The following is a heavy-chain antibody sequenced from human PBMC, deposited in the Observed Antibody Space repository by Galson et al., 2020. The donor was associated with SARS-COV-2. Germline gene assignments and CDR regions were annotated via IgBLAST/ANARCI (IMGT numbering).Heavy chain of an antibody. CDR2: ISYDGSNK. J-gene: IGHJ6*03. CDR1: GFTFSSYG. Sequence: GGSLRLSCAASGFTFSSYGMHWVRQAPGKGLEWVAVISYDGSNKYYADSVKGRFTISRDNSKNTLYLQMNSLRAEDTAVYYCAKDSLYYDFWSGYLVTSDDYYYYYMDVLGKGTTVTVSS. CDR3: AKDSLYYDFWSGYLVTSDDYYYYYMDV. V-gene: IGHV3-30*18. D-gene: IGHD3-3*01.